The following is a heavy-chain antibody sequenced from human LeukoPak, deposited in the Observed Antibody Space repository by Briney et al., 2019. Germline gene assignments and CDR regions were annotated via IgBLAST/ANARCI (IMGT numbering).Heavy chain of an antibody. CDR3: ARDGYSYGYSNVWSWAFDI. Sequence: PGGSLRLSCVASGFTFSSRDWMTWVRQAPGKGLEWVSAIYSGGNTYYADSVKGRFTISRDNSKNTLYLQMNSLRAEDTAVYYCARDGYSYGYSNVWSWAFDIWGQGTMVTVSS. CDR2: IYSGGNT. J-gene: IGHJ3*02. CDR1: GFTFSSRDW. D-gene: IGHD5-18*01. V-gene: IGHV3-53*01.